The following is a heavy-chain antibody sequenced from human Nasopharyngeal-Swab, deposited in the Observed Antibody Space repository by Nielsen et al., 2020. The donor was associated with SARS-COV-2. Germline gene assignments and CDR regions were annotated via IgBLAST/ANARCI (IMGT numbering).Heavy chain of an antibody. Sequence: WIRQPPGKGLEWVAVISYDGSNKYYADSVKGRFTISRDNAKNSLYLQMNSLRAEDTAVYYYARTYCGGDCYHYYYGMDVWGQGTTVTVSS. V-gene: IGHV3-33*05. D-gene: IGHD2-21*01. CDR3: ARTYCGGDCYHYYYGMDV. CDR2: ISYDGSNK. J-gene: IGHJ6*02.